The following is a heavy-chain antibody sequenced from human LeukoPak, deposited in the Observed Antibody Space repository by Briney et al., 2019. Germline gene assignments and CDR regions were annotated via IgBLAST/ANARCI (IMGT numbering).Heavy chain of an antibody. CDR3: ARHYDCTRSNCARSENWYFDL. V-gene: IGHV4-34*01. Sequence: SETLSLTCAVYGGSFSGYYWSWIRQPPGKGLEWIGEINHSGSTNYNPSLKSRVTISVDTSKNQFSLKLSSVTAADTAVYYCARHYDCTRSNCARSENWYFDLWGRGTLVTVSS. J-gene: IGHJ2*01. CDR1: GGSFSGYY. CDR2: INHSGST. D-gene: IGHD2-8*01.